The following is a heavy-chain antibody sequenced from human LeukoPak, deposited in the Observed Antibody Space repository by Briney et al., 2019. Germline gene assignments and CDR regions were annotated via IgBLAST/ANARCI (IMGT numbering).Heavy chain of an antibody. D-gene: IGHD1-1*01. CDR1: GFTVSRYY. V-gene: IGHV3-53*01. CDR2: SYSGGDT. CDR3: ARSPVLDRNDWSFAD. Sequence: PGGSLRLSCAASGFTVSRYYMSWVRQATGKGLEWVSVSYSGGDTFYPDSVKGRFTVARNNPKNTVYLQMNSLRADDTAVYFCARSPVLDRNDWSFADWGQGTLVTVSS. J-gene: IGHJ4*02.